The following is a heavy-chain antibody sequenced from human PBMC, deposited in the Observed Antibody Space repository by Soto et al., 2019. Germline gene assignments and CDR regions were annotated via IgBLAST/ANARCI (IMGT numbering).Heavy chain of an antibody. CDR3: ARDLSDYSNPNWFDP. CDR1: GLTFXSYS. J-gene: IGHJ5*02. CDR2: ISSSSSSTI. Sequence: GGSLRLSCAASGLTFXSYSMNWVRQAPGKGLEWVSYISSSSSSTIYYADSVKGRFTISRDNAKNSLYLQMNSLRAEDTAVYYCARDLSDYSNPNWFDPWGQGTLVTVSS. V-gene: IGHV3-48*01. D-gene: IGHD4-4*01.